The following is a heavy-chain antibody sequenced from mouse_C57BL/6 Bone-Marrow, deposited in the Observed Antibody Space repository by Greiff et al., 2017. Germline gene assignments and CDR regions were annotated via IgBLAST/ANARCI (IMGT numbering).Heavy chain of an antibody. J-gene: IGHJ1*03. CDR1: GYTFTSYW. CDR3: ARHGSSWNWYFDV. Sequence: QVQLQQPGAELVRPGSSVKLSCKASGYTFTSYWMHWVKQRPIQGLEWIGNIDPSDSETHYNQKFKDKATLTVDKSSSTAYMQLSSLTSEDYAVYYCARHGSSWNWYFDVWGTGTTVTVSS. V-gene: IGHV1-52*01. CDR2: IDPSDSET. D-gene: IGHD1-1*01.